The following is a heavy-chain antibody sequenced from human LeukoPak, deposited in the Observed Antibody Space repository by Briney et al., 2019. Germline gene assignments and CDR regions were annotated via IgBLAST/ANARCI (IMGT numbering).Heavy chain of an antibody. V-gene: IGHV3-23*01. D-gene: IGHD6-6*01. J-gene: IGHJ4*02. CDR3: AKVPSFEYSSSSVDY. CDR2: ISGSGGST. CDR1: GFTFSSYA. Sequence: PGGPLRLSCAASGFTFSSYAMSWVRQAPGKGLEWVSAISGSGGSTYYADSVKGRFTISRDNSKNTLYLQMNSLRAEDTAVYYCAKVPSFEYSSSSVDYWGQGTLVTVSS.